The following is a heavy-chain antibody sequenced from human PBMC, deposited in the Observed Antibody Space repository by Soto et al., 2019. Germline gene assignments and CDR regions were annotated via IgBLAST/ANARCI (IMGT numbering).Heavy chain of an antibody. J-gene: IGHJ4*02. Sequence: QVQLVQSGAEVKKPGSSVTVSCKASGGTFSSYAISWVRQAPGQGLEWMGGIIPIFGTANYAQKFQGRVTITADESTSTAYMELSSLRSEDTAVYYCARGEYQLLSPRYSRGWYVGYFDYWGQGTLVTVSS. D-gene: IGHD6-19*01. CDR3: ARGEYQLLSPRYSRGWYVGYFDY. CDR2: IIPIFGTA. CDR1: GGTFSSYA. V-gene: IGHV1-69*01.